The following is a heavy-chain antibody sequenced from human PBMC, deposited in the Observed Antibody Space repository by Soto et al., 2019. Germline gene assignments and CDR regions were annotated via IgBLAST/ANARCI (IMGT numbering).Heavy chain of an antibody. D-gene: IGHD2-2*02. CDR2: IKHRADGGTT. J-gene: IGHJ4*02. Sequence: EVQLVESGGGPVKPGGSLRLSCAASGFTFSNAWMNWVRQAPSKGLEWVARIKHRADGGTTDYAAPVKGRFTISRDDSRNTVFLQMDGLKVEDTAMYYCTSDLYPSRAWANDYWGQGTPVTVS. CDR3: TSDLYPSRAWANDY. V-gene: IGHV3-15*07. CDR1: GFTFSNAW.